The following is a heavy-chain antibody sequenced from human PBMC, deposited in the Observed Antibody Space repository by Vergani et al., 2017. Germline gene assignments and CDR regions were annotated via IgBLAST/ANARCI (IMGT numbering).Heavy chain of an antibody. D-gene: IGHD6-6*01. Sequence: EVQLVESGGGLVKPGASLRLSCAASGFTFSNAWMSWVRQAPGKGLEWVGRIKSKTDGGTTDYAAPAKGRFTISRDDSKNTLYLQMNSLKTEDTAVYYCTTALAARPRYYYYYMDVWGKXP. J-gene: IGHJ6*03. CDR1: GFTFSNAW. CDR3: TTALAARPRYYYYYMDV. CDR2: IKSKTDGGTT. V-gene: IGHV3-15*01.